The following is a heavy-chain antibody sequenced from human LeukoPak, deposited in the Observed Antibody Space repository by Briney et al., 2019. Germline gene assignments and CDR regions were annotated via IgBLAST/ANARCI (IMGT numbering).Heavy chain of an antibody. CDR3: AKTRGDGGWYSGFDC. J-gene: IGHJ4*02. D-gene: IGHD6-19*01. CDR1: GFTFSSYA. V-gene: IGHV3-23*01. Sequence: GGSLRLSCAASGFTFSSYAMGWIRQAPGKGLEWVSATSGSGGSTYYADSVKGRFTISRDNSKNTLHVQMNSLRAEDTAVYYCAKTRGDGGWYSGFDCWGQGTWSPSPQ. CDR2: TSGSGGST.